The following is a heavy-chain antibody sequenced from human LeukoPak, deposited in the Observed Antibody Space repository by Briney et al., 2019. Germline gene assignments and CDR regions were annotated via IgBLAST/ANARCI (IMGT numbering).Heavy chain of an antibody. Sequence: SETLSLTCTVSGGSISSYYWSWIRQPPGKGLEWIGYINYSGSTNYNPSLKSRVTISVDTSKNQFSLKLSSVTAADTAVYYCARVLSSGYFDYWGQGTLVTVSS. D-gene: IGHD6-19*01. CDR1: GGSISSYY. J-gene: IGHJ4*02. V-gene: IGHV4-59*12. CDR2: INYSGST. CDR3: ARVLSSGYFDY.